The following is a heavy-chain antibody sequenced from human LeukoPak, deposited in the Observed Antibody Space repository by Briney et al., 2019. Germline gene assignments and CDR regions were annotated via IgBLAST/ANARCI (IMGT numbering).Heavy chain of an antibody. J-gene: IGHJ4*02. Sequence: SETLSLTCTVSGGSISSSSYYWGWIRQPPGKGLEWIGSIFYSGSTYYNPSLKSRVTISVDTSKNQFSLKLSSVTAADTAVYYCARVELGPFDYWGQGTLVTVSS. D-gene: IGHD7-27*01. CDR2: IFYSGST. CDR1: GGSISSSSYY. V-gene: IGHV4-39*07. CDR3: ARVELGPFDY.